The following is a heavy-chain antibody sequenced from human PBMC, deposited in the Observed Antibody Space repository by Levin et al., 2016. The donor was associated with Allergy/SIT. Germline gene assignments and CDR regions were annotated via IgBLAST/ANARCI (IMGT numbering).Heavy chain of an antibody. V-gene: IGHV3-74*01. D-gene: IGHD2-15*01. J-gene: IGHJ6*02. CDR3: ARVEGGRTYFHNYGLDV. Sequence: VRQAPGKGLEWVARINVDGSSISHTYSVKGRFTISRDNAKNTVFLQMNSLRAEDMGVYYCARVEGGRTYFHNYGLDVWGHGTTVTVSS. CDR2: INVDGSSI.